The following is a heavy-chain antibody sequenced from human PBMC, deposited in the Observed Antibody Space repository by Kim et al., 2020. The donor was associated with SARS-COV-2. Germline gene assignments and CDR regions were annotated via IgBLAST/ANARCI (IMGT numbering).Heavy chain of an antibody. V-gene: IGHV7-4-1*02. J-gene: IGHJ5*02. CDR1: GYSFTNYG. CDR3: ARDPGYCSSASCATWSWFDP. CDR2: INTYTGNP. D-gene: IGHD2-2*01. Sequence: ASVKVSCKTSGYSFTNYGVNWVRQAPGQGLEWMGWINTYTGNPAYAQGFTGRFFFSLDTSVSTAYMEIISLKAEDTAVYYCARDPGYCSSASCATWSWFDPWGQGTLVTVSS.